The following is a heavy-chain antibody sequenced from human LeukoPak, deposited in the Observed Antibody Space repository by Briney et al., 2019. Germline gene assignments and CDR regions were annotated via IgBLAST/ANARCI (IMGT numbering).Heavy chain of an antibody. CDR2: IIPIFGTA. CDR1: GGTFSSYA. D-gene: IGHD6-13*01. V-gene: IGHV1-69*06. Sequence: GASVKVSCKASGGTFSSYAINWVRQAPGQGLEWMGGIIPIFGTANYAQKFQGGVTITADKSTSTAYMELSSLRSEDTAVYYCARGAAAGLVFDYWGQGTLVTVSS. CDR3: ARGAAAGLVFDY. J-gene: IGHJ4*02.